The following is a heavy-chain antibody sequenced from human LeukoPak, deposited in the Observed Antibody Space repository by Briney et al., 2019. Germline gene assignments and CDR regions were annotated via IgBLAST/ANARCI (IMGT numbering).Heavy chain of an antibody. V-gene: IGHV1-46*01. Sequence: ASVKVSCKASGYTFTSNYIHWVRQAPGQGLEWMGMIYPRDGSTSYAQKFQGRVTMTRNTSISTAYMGLSSLRSEDTAVYYCARGPYDFWSGYHYPHWGQGTLVTVSS. J-gene: IGHJ4*02. CDR2: IYPRDGST. CDR1: GYTFTSNY. D-gene: IGHD3-3*01. CDR3: ARGPYDFWSGYHYPH.